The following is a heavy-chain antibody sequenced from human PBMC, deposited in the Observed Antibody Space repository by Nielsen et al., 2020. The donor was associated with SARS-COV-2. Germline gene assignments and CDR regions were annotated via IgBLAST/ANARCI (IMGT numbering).Heavy chain of an antibody. Sequence: SETLSLTCTVSGGSISSGGYYWSWIRQHPGKGLEWIGYIYYSGSTYYNPSLKSRVTISVDTSKNQFSLKLSSVTAADTAPYYCARERVGGITIFGVVTRYGMDVWGQGTTVTVSS. CDR1: GGSISSGGYY. CDR3: ARERVGGITIFGVVTRYGMDV. D-gene: IGHD3-3*01. V-gene: IGHV4-30-4*08. CDR2: IYYSGST. J-gene: IGHJ6*02.